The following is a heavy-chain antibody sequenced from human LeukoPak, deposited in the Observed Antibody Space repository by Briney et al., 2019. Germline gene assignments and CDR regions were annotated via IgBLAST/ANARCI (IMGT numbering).Heavy chain of an antibody. CDR1: GGSFSGYC. D-gene: IGHD4-11*01. Sequence: PAETLSLTCTAYGGSFSGYCWSWIRQPPGKGLEWIGEINHSGSTYYNPSLKSRVTISVDTSNNQSSLKRSSVPAADTAVYYCARLEDYTGDAFVIRGQARMVSVCS. CDR3: ARLEDYTGDAFVI. V-gene: IGHV4-34*01. CDR2: INHSGST. J-gene: IGHJ3*02.